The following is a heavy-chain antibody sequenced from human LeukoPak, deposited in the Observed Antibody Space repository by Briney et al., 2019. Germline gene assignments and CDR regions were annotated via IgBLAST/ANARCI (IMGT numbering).Heavy chain of an antibody. CDR1: GFTFNSYS. CDR2: ISDDGTYK. V-gene: IGHV3-30-3*01. Sequence: PGGSLRLSCAASGFTFNSYSMHWVRQAPGKGLEWVTAISDDGTYKFYADSMKGRFTISRDNSKNTLYLQMNSLRVEDTAIYCCTRGMLRQPPDYWGQGMLVTVSS. J-gene: IGHJ4*02. CDR3: TRGMLRQPPDY. D-gene: IGHD3-10*02.